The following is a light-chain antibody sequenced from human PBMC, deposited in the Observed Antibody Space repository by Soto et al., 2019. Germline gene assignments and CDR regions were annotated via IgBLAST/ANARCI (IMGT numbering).Light chain of an antibody. V-gene: IGKV3-15*01. CDR1: RSVSHY. CDR2: GPS. Sequence: EIVLTQSTATLCLSPGERATRSCRASRSVSHYLAWFQQKPGQAPRLLIYGPSTRATGIPARFIGSGSGTEFTLTIGSLQSEDFAVYYCQQYNNWPRAFGQGTKVDIK. J-gene: IGKJ1*01. CDR3: QQYNNWPRA.